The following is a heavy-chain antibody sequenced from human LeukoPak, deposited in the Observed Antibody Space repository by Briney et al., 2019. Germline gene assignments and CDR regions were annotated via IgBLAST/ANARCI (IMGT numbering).Heavy chain of an antibody. Sequence: GASVKVSCKAPGYTFTGYYMHWVRQAPGQGLEWMGWINPNSGGTNYAQKFQGRVTMTRDTSISTAYMELSRLRSDDTAVYYCASGCSSTSCYPGGIYYYGMDVWGQGTTVTVSS. J-gene: IGHJ6*02. V-gene: IGHV1-2*02. CDR3: ASGCSSTSCYPGGIYYYGMDV. D-gene: IGHD2-2*01. CDR1: GYTFTGYY. CDR2: INPNSGGT.